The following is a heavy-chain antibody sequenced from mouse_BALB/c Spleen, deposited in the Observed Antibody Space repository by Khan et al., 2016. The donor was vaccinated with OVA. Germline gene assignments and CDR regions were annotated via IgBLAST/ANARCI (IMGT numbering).Heavy chain of an antibody. CDR1: GYTFTNYG. Sequence: QIHLVQSGPELKKPGETVKISCKASGYTFTNYGMNWVKQAPGKGLKWMGWIYTYTGEPTYADDFKGRFAFSLESSASTAYLQINNLTNEDTATYFCARGSSRAMDYWGQGTSVTVSS. CDR3: ARGSSRAMDY. D-gene: IGHD1-1*01. V-gene: IGHV9-3-1*01. J-gene: IGHJ4*01. CDR2: IYTYTGEP.